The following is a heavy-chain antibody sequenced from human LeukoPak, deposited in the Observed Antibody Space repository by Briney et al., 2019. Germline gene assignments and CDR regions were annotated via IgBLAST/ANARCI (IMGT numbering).Heavy chain of an antibody. Sequence: GGSLRLSCAASGVTFNMYGMGWVRQAPGKWPEWVAAIADSGGNTYYADSVKGRFTISRDNSRNTLSLQMNSLRAEDTAVYYCTKGHNNYYFTIDYWGQGTLVTVSS. J-gene: IGHJ4*02. CDR3: TKGHNNYYFTIDY. CDR2: IADSGGNT. D-gene: IGHD2/OR15-2a*01. V-gene: IGHV3-23*01. CDR1: GVTFNMYG.